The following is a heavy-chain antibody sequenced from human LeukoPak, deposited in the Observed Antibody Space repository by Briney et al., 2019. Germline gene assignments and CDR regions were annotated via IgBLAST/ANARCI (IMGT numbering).Heavy chain of an antibody. D-gene: IGHD1-26*01. CDR1: GFTFSSYA. CDR3: ARKKTVGATGPDAFDI. J-gene: IGHJ3*02. V-gene: IGHV3-23*01. CDR2: ISGSGVDT. Sequence: DPGGSLRLSCAASGFTFSSYAMSWVRQAPGKGLEWVSTISGSGVDTHYADSVKGRFTISRDNSKNTLSLQMNSLRAEDTAVYYCARKKTVGATGPDAFDIWGQGTMVTVSS.